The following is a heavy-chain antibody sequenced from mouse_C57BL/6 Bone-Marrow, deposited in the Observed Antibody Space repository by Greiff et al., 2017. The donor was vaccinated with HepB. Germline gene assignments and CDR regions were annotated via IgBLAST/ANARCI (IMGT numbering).Heavy chain of an antibody. CDR2: IWGGGST. CDR3: AKHGADDGYHAKKYYCAMDF. CDR1: GFSLTSYG. V-gene: IGHV2-9*01. D-gene: IGHD2-3*01. J-gene: IGHJ4*01. Sequence: QVQLKESGPGLVAPSQSLSITCTVSGFSLTSYGVAWVRQPPGKGLEWLGVIWGGGSTNYNSALMSRLSISKDNSKSQVFLKMNSLHTDDTAMYYCAKHGADDGYHAKKYYCAMDFWGQGTSVTVSS.